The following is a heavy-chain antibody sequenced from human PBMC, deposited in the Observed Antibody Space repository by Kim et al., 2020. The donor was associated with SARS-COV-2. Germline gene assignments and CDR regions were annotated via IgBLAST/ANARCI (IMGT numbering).Heavy chain of an antibody. V-gene: IGHV1-46*01. J-gene: IGHJ5*02. D-gene: IGHD2-8*01. CDR3: ARGLNMFNWFDP. Sequence: SCAQKVQGRVTMTRDTSTSTVYMGLGSLRSEDTAVYYCARGLNMFNWFDPWGQGTLVTVSS.